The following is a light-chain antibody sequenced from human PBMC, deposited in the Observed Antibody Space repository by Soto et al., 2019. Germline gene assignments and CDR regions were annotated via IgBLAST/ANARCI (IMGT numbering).Light chain of an antibody. CDR3: QKYSSVPV. CDR1: QGIRNF. V-gene: IGKV1-27*01. J-gene: IGKJ3*01. CDR2: AAS. Sequence: DIQMTQSPTSLSASVGDRVTITCRASQGIRNFVAWYQQKPGKAPKLLIYAASTLQSGVPSRFRGSGSGTDFTLTINSLQPEDVATYSCQKYSSVPVFGPGTKVEMK.